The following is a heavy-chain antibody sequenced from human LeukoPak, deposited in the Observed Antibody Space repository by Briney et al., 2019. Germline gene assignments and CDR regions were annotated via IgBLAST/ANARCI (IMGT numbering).Heavy chain of an antibody. CDR2: INSDGSST. J-gene: IGHJ4*02. V-gene: IGHV3-74*01. CDR3: ARDLPWTGIDY. CDR1: GFTFSGSA. D-gene: IGHD3/OR15-3a*01. Sequence: GGSLRLSCAASGFTFSGSAMHWVRQAPGKGLVWVSRINSDGSSTSYADSVKGRFTISRDNAKNTLYLQMNSLRAEDTAVYYCARDLPWTGIDYWGQGTLVTVSS.